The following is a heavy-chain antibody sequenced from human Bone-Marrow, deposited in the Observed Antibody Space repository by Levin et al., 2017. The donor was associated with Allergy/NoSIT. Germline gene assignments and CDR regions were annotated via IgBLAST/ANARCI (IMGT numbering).Heavy chain of an antibody. Sequence: ASVKVSCKASGYNFIAFYIHWVRQAPGQGLEWVGRINPNSGDTNYAQKFQGRVTVTRDTSISTTFMELSRLRSDDTAVYFCARFSNYGYNYYFDFWGQGALVTVSS. J-gene: IGHJ4*02. CDR3: ARFSNYGYNYYFDF. D-gene: IGHD5-24*01. V-gene: IGHV1-2*06. CDR1: GYNFIAFY. CDR2: INPNSGDT.